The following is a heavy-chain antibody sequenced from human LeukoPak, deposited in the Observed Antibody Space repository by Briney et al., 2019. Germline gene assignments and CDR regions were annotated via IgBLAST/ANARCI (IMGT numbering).Heavy chain of an antibody. CDR3: AKLDHSSSWYGSGYFDY. CDR2: ISGSGGST. CDR1: GFTFDDYG. V-gene: IGHV3-23*01. J-gene: IGHJ4*02. D-gene: IGHD6-13*01. Sequence: GGSLRLSCAASGFTFDDYGMSWVRQAPGKGLEWVSAISGSGGSTYYADPVKGRFTISRDNSKNTLYLQMNSLRAEDTAVYYCAKLDHSSSWYGSGYFDYWGQGTLVTVSS.